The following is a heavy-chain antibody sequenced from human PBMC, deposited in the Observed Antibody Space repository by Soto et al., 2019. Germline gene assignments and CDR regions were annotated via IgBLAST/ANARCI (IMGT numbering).Heavy chain of an antibody. CDR2: ISAYNGNT. CDR1: GYTFTSYG. J-gene: IGHJ2*01. Sequence: QVQLVQSGAEVKKPGASVKVSCKASGYTFTSYGISWVRQAPGQGLEWMGWISAYNGNTNYAQKLQGRVTMTTHTSTSTANMELRSLRSDDTAVYYCARDTQGTTVTTRYFDLWGRGTLVTVSS. V-gene: IGHV1-18*01. D-gene: IGHD4-17*01. CDR3: ARDTQGTTVTTRYFDL.